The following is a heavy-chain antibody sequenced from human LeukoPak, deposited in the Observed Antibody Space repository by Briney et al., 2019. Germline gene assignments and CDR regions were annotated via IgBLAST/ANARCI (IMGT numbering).Heavy chain of an antibody. Sequence: GGSLRLSCAASGFTFSSYAMSWVRQAPGKGLEWVSAISGSGGSTYYADSVKGRFTISRDNSKNTLYLQMNSLRAEDTAVYYCAKGPTYYYDSSGYFDYWGQGTLVTVSS. J-gene: IGHJ4*02. CDR1: GFTFSSYA. D-gene: IGHD3-22*01. CDR2: ISGSGGST. CDR3: AKGPTYYYDSSGYFDY. V-gene: IGHV3-23*01.